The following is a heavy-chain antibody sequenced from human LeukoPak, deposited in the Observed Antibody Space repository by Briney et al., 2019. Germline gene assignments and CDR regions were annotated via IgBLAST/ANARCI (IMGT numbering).Heavy chain of an antibody. Sequence: SETLSLTCTVSGGSISSYYWSWIQQPPGKGLDWIGYIYYRGSTNYNPSLKSRVTISVDTSKNQFSLKLSSVTAADTAVYYCARGNRGYKYDRQGDFDYWGQGTLVTVSS. D-gene: IGHD3-22*01. V-gene: IGHV4-59*01. CDR3: ARGNRGYKYDRQGDFDY. J-gene: IGHJ4*02. CDR2: IYYRGST. CDR1: GGSISSYY.